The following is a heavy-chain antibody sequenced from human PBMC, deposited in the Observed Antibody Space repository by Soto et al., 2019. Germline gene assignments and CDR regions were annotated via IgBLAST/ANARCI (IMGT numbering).Heavy chain of an antibody. V-gene: IGHV3-9*01. Sequence: EVQLVESGGGLVQPGRSLRLSCAASGFTFDDYAMHWVRQAPGKGLEWVSGISWNSGSIGYADSVKGRFTISRDNAKNSLYLQMNSLRAEDTALYYCATESGGSCYSCFYYFDYWGQGTLVTVSS. CDR2: ISWNSGSI. J-gene: IGHJ4*02. CDR3: ATESGGSCYSCFYYFDY. D-gene: IGHD2-15*01. CDR1: GFTFDDYA.